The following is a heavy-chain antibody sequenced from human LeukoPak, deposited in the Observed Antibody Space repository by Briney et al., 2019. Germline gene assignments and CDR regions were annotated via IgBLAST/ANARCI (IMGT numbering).Heavy chain of an antibody. J-gene: IGHJ6*03. CDR2: INHSGST. Sequence: PSETLSLACAVYGGSFSGYYWSWIRQPPGKGLEWIGEINHSGSTNYNPSLKSRVTISVDTSKNQFSLKLSSVTAADTAVYYCARVRVATIRVYYYYMDVWGKGTTVTVSS. D-gene: IGHD5-12*01. CDR1: GGSFSGYY. CDR3: ARVRVATIRVYYYYMDV. V-gene: IGHV4-34*01.